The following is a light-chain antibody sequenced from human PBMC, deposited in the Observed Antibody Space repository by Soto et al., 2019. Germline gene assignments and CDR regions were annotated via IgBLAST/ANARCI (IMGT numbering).Light chain of an antibody. CDR3: SSYTSSSLWV. V-gene: IGLV2-14*01. CDR1: SSDVGGYNY. CDR2: EVS. J-gene: IGLJ3*02. Sequence: QSVLTQPASLSGSPGQSITISCTGTSSDVGGYNYVSWYQQHPGKAPKLMIYEVSNRPSGVSNRFSGSKSGNTASLTISGLQAEDEADYYCSSYTSSSLWVFGGGTKVTVL.